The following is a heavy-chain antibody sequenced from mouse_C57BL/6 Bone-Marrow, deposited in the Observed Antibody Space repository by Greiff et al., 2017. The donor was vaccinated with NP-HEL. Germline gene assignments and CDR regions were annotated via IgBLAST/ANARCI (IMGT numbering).Heavy chain of an antibody. CDR1: GYSFTDYN. J-gene: IGHJ2*01. D-gene: IGHD4-1*01. CDR3: AKEGVNWDAFDY. CDR2: INPNYGTT. Sequence: EVQLHQSGPELVKPGASVKISCTASGYSFTDYNMNWVKQSTGKSLEWIGVINPNYGTTSYNQKFTGKATLTVDQSSSTAYMQLNSLTSVDSAVYNCAKEGVNWDAFDYWGQGTTVTVSS. V-gene: IGHV1-39*01.